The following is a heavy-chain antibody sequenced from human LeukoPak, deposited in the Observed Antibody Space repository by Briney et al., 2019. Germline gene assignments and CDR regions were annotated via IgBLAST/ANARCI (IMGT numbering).Heavy chain of an antibody. V-gene: IGHV3-20*01. Sequence: GGSLRLSCAASGFTFDDYGMSWVRQAPGKGLEWVSGINWNGGSTGYADSVKGRFTISRDNAKNSLYLQMNSLRAEDTALYHCARGGSATDDYYYYYMDVWGKGTTVTISS. CDR1: GFTFDDYG. CDR3: ARGGSATDDYYYYYMDV. J-gene: IGHJ6*03. CDR2: INWNGGST. D-gene: IGHD3-10*01.